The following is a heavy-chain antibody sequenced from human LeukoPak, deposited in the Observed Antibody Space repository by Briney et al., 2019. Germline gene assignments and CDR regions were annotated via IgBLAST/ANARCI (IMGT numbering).Heavy chain of an antibody. J-gene: IGHJ4*02. V-gene: IGHV3-23*01. CDR3: AKEAGYGSGSYRPVDYYDY. Sequence: PGGSLRLSCAASGFTFSSYSMSWVRQAPGKGLEWVSAISGSGGSTYYADSVKGRFTISRDNSKNTLYLQMNSLRAEDTAVYYCAKEAGYGSGSYRPVDYYDYWGQGTLVTVSS. CDR2: ISGSGGST. D-gene: IGHD3-10*01. CDR1: GFTFSSYS.